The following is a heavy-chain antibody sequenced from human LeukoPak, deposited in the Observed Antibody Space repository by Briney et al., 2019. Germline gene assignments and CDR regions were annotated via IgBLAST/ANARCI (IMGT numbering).Heavy chain of an antibody. CDR1: GGSFSGYY. CDR3: ARHPRITMVRGVILLGYGMDV. Sequence: SETLSLTCAVYGGSFSGYYWSWIRQPPGKGLEWIGEINHSGSTNYNPSLKSRVTISVDTSKNQFSLKLSSVTAADTAVYYCARHPRITMVRGVILLGYGMDVWGQGTTVTVSS. D-gene: IGHD3-10*01. J-gene: IGHJ6*02. V-gene: IGHV4-34*01. CDR2: INHSGST.